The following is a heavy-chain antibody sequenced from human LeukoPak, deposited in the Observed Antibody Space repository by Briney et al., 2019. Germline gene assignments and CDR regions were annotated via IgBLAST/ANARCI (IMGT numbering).Heavy chain of an antibody. J-gene: IGHJ1*01. D-gene: IGHD3-9*01. CDR1: GFTFNSYS. V-gene: IGHV3-30-3*01. CDR2: ISDDETYK. CDR3: AIAGDILTGYYTSNPGEYFQH. Sequence: GGSLRLSRAASGFTFNSYSMHWVRQAPGKGLEWVTAISDDETYKFYADSVKGRFTISRDNSKNTLYLQMNSLRAEDTAVYYCAIAGDILTGYYTSNPGEYFQHWGQGTLVTVSS.